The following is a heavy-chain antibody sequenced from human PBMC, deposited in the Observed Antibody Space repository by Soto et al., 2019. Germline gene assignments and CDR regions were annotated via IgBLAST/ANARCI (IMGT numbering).Heavy chain of an antibody. CDR3: AREYSNSPEAFDF. Sequence: TLSLTCTVSGGSVNSDSYYWTWIRQPPGKGLEWIGYIYYSGRTNYNPSLKSRVTISVDTSRNQFSLRLSSVTAADTAVFYCAREYSNSPEAFDFWGQGALVTVSS. J-gene: IGHJ4*02. D-gene: IGHD6-6*01. V-gene: IGHV4-61*01. CDR1: GGSVNSDSYY. CDR2: IYYSGRT.